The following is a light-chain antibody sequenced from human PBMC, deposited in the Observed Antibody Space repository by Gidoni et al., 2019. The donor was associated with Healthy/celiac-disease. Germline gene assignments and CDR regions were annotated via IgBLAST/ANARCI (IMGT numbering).Light chain of an antibody. V-gene: IGLV3-19*01. CDR3: NSRDSSGNHVV. CDR1: SLRSYY. CDR2: GKN. Sequence: SSELTQDPAVYVALGQTVRITCQGDSLRSYYASWYQQKPGQAPVLVIYGKNNRPSGTPDRFSGYSSGNTASLTITGAQAEDEADIYFNSRDSSGNHVVFGGGTKLTVL. J-gene: IGLJ2*01.